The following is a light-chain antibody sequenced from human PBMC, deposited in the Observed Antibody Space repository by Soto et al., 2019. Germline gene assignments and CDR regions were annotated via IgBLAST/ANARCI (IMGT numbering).Light chain of an antibody. J-gene: IGKJ1*01. CDR3: QHYNNYPWT. Sequence: DIQMTQSPSTLSASVGDRVTITCRASQSVSSWLAWYQQKPGKAPNLLIYQASSLESGVPSRFSGSGSATEFTLTISSLQPDDVATYYCQHYNNYPWTFGQGTKVDIK. CDR1: QSVSSW. CDR2: QAS. V-gene: IGKV1-5*03.